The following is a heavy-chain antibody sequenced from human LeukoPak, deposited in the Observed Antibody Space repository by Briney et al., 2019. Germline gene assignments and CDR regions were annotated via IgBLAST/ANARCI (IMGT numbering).Heavy chain of an antibody. CDR3: AREEVRSSWYMGEDY. CDR2: INPNSGGT. D-gene: IGHD6-13*01. J-gene: IGHJ4*02. CDR1: GYTFAGYY. V-gene: IGHV1-2*02. Sequence: PWASVKVSCKASGYTFAGYYMHWVRQAPGQGLEWMGWINPNSGGTNYAQKFQGRVTMTRDTSISTAYMELSRLRSDDTAVYYCAREEVRSSWYMGEDYWGQGTLVTVSS.